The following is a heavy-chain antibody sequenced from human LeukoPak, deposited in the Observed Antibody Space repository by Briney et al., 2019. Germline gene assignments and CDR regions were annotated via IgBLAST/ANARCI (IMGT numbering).Heavy chain of an antibody. V-gene: IGHV3-30*03. CDR3: ARSSGDYFLYP. J-gene: IGHJ5*02. Sequence: GGSLRLSCAASGFTFSSYAMHWVRQAPGKGLEWVAVISYDGSYKYYGASVKGRFTISRDNSKNTLFLQMNSPRAEDTAVSYCARSSGDYFLYPWGQGTLVTVSS. D-gene: IGHD4-17*01. CDR1: GFTFSSYA. CDR2: ISYDGSYK.